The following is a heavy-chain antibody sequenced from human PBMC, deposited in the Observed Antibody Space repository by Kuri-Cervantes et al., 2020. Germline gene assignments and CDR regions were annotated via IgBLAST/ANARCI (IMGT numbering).Heavy chain of an antibody. Sequence: GESLKISCAASGFTFSSYEMNWVRQAPGKGLEWVSYISSNGSTIYYADSVKGRFTISRDNAKNSLYLQMNSLRAEDTAVYYCARQRFDWLSHYYYYYGMDVWGQGTTVTVSS. V-gene: IGHV3-48*03. D-gene: IGHD3-9*01. J-gene: IGHJ6*02. CDR1: GFTFSSYE. CDR2: ISSNGSTI. CDR3: ARQRFDWLSHYYYYYGMDV.